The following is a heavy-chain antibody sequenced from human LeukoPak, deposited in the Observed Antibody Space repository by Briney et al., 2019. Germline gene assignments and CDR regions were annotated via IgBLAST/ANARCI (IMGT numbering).Heavy chain of an antibody. Sequence: ASVKVSCKASGYTFTSYDINWVRQATGQGLEWMGWTNPNSGNTGYAQKFQGRVTMTRNTSISTAYMELSSLRSEDTAVYYCARERAGSSGYYYYYYGMDVWGQGTTVTVSS. CDR2: TNPNSGNT. D-gene: IGHD3-22*01. V-gene: IGHV1-8*01. CDR1: GYTFTSYD. J-gene: IGHJ6*02. CDR3: ARERAGSSGYYYYYYGMDV.